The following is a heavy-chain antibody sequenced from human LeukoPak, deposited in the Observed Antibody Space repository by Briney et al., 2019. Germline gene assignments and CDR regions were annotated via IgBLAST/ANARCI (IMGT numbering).Heavy chain of an antibody. D-gene: IGHD3-10*01. J-gene: IGHJ4*02. V-gene: IGHV1-2*02. CDR3: ARRTLLWFGDKYYFDY. CDR2: INPNSGGT. Sequence: GASVKVSCKASGYTFTGYYMHWVRQAPGQGLEWMGWINPNSGGTNYAQKFQGRVTMTRDTSISTAYMELSRLRSDDTAVYYCARRTLLWFGDKYYFDYWGQGTLVTVSS. CDR1: GYTFTGYY.